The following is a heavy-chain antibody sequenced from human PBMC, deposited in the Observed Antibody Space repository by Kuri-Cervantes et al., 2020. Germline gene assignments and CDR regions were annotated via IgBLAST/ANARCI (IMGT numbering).Heavy chain of an antibody. V-gene: IGHV1-69*05. J-gene: IGHJ6*03. CDR2: IIPAFGAT. Sequence: SVKVSRKASGVTFSIYAVSWVRQAPGQGLEWMGNIIPAFGATNFAQKFEGRLTIYTDESTSTAYMELSSLRSEDTAVYYCARVPIFGPGSYYYYHYMDVWGKGTTVTVSS. CDR3: ARVPIFGPGSYYYYHYMDV. D-gene: IGHD3-9*01. CDR1: GVTFSIYA.